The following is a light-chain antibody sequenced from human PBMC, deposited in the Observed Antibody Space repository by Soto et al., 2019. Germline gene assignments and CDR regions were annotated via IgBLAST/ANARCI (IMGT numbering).Light chain of an antibody. Sequence: QSALTQPASVSGSPGQSITISCTGTSSDVGGYDYVSWYQQNPGKAPRLMIYEVSHRPSGVSNRFSGSKSGNTASLTISGLQAEDEADYYCSSYTSSNTVVFGTGTKLTVL. CDR3: SSYTSSNTVV. J-gene: IGLJ1*01. CDR1: SSDVGGYDY. CDR2: EVS. V-gene: IGLV2-14*01.